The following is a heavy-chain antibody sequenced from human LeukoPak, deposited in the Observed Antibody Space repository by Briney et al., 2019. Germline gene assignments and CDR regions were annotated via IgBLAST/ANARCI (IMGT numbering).Heavy chain of an antibody. J-gene: IGHJ5*02. Sequence: EASVKVSCKASGGTFSSYAISWVRQAPGQGLEWMGWISAYNGNTNYAQKLQGRVTMTTDTSTSTAYMELRSLRSDDTAVYYCARGSTIFGVVMPFGPWGQGTLVTVSS. V-gene: IGHV1-18*01. CDR3: ARGSTIFGVVMPFGP. CDR1: GGTFSSYA. D-gene: IGHD3-3*01. CDR2: ISAYNGNT.